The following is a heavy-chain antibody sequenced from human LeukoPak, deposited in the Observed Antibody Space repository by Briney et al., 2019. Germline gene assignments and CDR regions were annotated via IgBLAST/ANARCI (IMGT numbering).Heavy chain of an antibody. J-gene: IGHJ4*02. D-gene: IGHD3-3*01. CDR1: GYIFTNHY. V-gene: IGHV1-2*02. CDR2: THPNSDGT. Sequence: ASVTVSCKASGYIFTNHYMHWVRQAPGQGLELMGWTHPNSDGTNYSQKPQGRVTMTRDTSINNAYMKLRTLRSDDTAIYYCARGGSTVFGVVNDWGQGTLVTVSS. CDR3: ARGGSTVFGVVND.